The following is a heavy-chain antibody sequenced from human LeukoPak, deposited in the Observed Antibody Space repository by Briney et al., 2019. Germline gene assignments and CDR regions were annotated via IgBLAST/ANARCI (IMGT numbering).Heavy chain of an antibody. Sequence: SCVKVSCKASGGTFSSYAISWVRQAPGQGLEWMGETIPISRTAHYAQKFQGRVTITTEKSTSTAYMELSRLSSEDTAVYYCARAYCSSTSCLADAFDIWGQGTMVTVSS. CDR3: ARAYCSSTSCLADAFDI. CDR2: TIPISRTA. D-gene: IGHD2-2*01. J-gene: IGHJ3*02. CDR1: GGTFSSYA. V-gene: IGHV1-69*05.